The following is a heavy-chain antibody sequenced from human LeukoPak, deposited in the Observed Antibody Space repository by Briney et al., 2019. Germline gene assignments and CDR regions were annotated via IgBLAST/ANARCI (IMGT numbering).Heavy chain of an antibody. J-gene: IGHJ3*02. Sequence: GGSLRLSCAASGFTFSSYEMNWVRQAPGKGLEWVSYISSSGSTIYYADPVKGRFTISRDNAKNSLYLQMNSLRAEDTALYYCAKAFNYYDDAFDIWGQGTMVTVSS. CDR1: GFTFSSYE. V-gene: IGHV3-48*03. CDR2: ISSSGSTI. D-gene: IGHD3-22*01. CDR3: AKAFNYYDDAFDI.